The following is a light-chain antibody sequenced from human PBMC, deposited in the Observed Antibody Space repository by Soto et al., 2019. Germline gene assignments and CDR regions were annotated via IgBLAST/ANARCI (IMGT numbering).Light chain of an antibody. CDR3: QQYGSSGT. CDR1: QSVSSN. Sequence: EIVMTQSPATLSVSPGERATLSCRASQSVSSNLAWYQQKPGQAPRLLIYGASSRAAVLPARFSGSGSGTEFTLTISRLEPEDFAVYYCQQYGSSGTFGQGTKVEIK. J-gene: IGKJ1*01. V-gene: IGKV3-15*01. CDR2: GAS.